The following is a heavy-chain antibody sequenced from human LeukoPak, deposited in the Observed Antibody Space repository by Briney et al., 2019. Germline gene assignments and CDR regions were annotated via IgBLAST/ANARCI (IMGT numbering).Heavy chain of an antibody. CDR1: GGSITSGSYY. Sequence: PSETLSLTCTVSGGSITSGSYYWSWIRQPAGKGLEWIGRFYPSGGTNYNPSLKSRVTISVDTSKNQFSLKLSSVTAADTAVYYCARAFYPGYYSYMAVWGKGTTVTVSS. D-gene: IGHD3-3*02. V-gene: IGHV4-61*02. CDR3: ARAFYPGYYSYMAV. CDR2: FYPSGGT. J-gene: IGHJ6*03.